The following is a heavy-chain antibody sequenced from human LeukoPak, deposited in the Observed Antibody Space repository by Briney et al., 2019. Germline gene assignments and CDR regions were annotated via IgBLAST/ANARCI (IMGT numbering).Heavy chain of an antibody. Sequence: ASETLSLTCAVSGGSMSSGDYSWSWIRQPPGKGLEWIGYIYQSETTFQNPSLKSRVSMSVDRSKNQFSLKLSSVTAADTAVYYCARDHYVWGSYRLFDYWGQGTLVTVSS. CDR2: IYQSETT. CDR1: GGSMSSGDYS. CDR3: ARDHYVWGSYRLFDY. V-gene: IGHV4-30-2*01. J-gene: IGHJ4*02. D-gene: IGHD3-16*02.